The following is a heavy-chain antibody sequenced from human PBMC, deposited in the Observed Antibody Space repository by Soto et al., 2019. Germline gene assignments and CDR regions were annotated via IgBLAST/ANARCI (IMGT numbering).Heavy chain of an antibody. Sequence: QVQLVESGGGLVRPGGSLRLSCEASGFTFRDYYMTWFRQAPGKGLEWLSYIDSSTKYTNYADSVKGRFTISRDNAKNSRYLQMNSLRADDTAVYYCAREYYYTMAVWGPGTMVTVSS. V-gene: IGHV3-11*05. CDR2: IDSSTKYT. CDR1: GFTFRDYY. J-gene: IGHJ6*02. CDR3: AREYYYTMAV.